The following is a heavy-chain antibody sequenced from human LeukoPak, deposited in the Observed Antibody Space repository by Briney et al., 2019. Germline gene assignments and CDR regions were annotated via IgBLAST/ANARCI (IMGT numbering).Heavy chain of an antibody. D-gene: IGHD3-16*01. Sequence: SVKVSCKASGFTFTSSAVQWVRQARGQRLEWIGWIVVGSGNTNYAQKFQERVTITRDMSTSTAYMELSSLRSEDTAVYYCAAVSMITFGGVSFDYWGQGILVTVSS. CDR2: IVVGSGNT. CDR1: GFTFTSSA. V-gene: IGHV1-58*01. J-gene: IGHJ4*02. CDR3: AAVSMITFGGVSFDY.